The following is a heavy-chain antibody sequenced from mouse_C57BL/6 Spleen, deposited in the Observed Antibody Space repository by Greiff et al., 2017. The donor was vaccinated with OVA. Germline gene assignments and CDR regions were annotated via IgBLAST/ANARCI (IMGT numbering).Heavy chain of an antibody. Sequence: EVKLEESGPVLVKPGASVKMSCKASGYTFTDYYMNWVKQSHGKSLEWIGVINPYNGGTSYNQKFKGKATLTVDKSSSTAYMELNSLTSEDSAVYYCARRGDYDERFAYWGQGTLVTVSA. CDR1: GYTFTDYY. CDR3: ARRGDYDERFAY. V-gene: IGHV1-19*01. D-gene: IGHD2-4*01. J-gene: IGHJ3*01. CDR2: INPYNGGT.